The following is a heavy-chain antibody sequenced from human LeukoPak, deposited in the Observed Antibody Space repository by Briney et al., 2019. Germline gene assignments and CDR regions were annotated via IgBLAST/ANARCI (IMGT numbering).Heavy chain of an antibody. J-gene: IGHJ4*02. D-gene: IGHD5-18*01. CDR3: AKAELGYSWVLAGRYFDY. V-gene: IGHV3-23*01. CDR2: ISGGGGST. Sequence: SGGSLRLSCAASGFTFSSYAMSWVRQAPGKGLEWVSAISGGGGSTYYADSVKGRFTISRDNSKNTLYPQMNSLRAEDTAVYNCAKAELGYSWVLAGRYFDYWGQGTLVTVSS. CDR1: GFTFSSYA.